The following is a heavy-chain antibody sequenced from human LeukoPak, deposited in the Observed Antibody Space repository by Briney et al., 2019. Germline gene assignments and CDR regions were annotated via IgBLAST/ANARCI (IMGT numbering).Heavy chain of an antibody. CDR2: ISSSSSYI. D-gene: IGHD3-10*01. Sequence: GGSLRLSCAASGFTFSSYSMNWVRQAPGKGLEWVSSISSSSSYIYYADSVKGRFTISRDNAKNSLYLQMNSLRAEDTAVYYCAREIGGSGSYYTFTENNDYWGQGTLVTVSS. J-gene: IGHJ4*02. CDR1: GFTFSSYS. V-gene: IGHV3-21*01. CDR3: AREIGGSGSYYTFTENNDY.